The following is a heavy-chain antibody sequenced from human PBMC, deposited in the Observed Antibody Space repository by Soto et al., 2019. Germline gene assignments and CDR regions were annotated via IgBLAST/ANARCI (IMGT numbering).Heavy chain of an antibody. Sequence: GGSLRLSCAASGFTFSSYGMHWVRQAPGKGLEWVAVISYDGSNKYYADSVKGRFTISRDNSKNTLYLQMNSPRAEDTAVYYCAKGAQGAAAGTYYYYYYMDVWGKGTTVTVSS. CDR2: ISYDGSNK. CDR3: AKGAQGAAAGTYYYYYYMDV. V-gene: IGHV3-30*18. J-gene: IGHJ6*03. D-gene: IGHD6-13*01. CDR1: GFTFSSYG.